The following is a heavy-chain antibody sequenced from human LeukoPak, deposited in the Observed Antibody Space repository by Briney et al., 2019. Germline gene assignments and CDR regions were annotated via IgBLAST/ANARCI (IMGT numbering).Heavy chain of an antibody. J-gene: IGHJ4*02. CDR2: ITSSSSTI. D-gene: IGHD2-2*01. Sequence: GGSLRLSCAASGFTFSDYYMSWFRQAPGKGLEWISYITSSSSTIYYADSVKGRFTISRDNAKNSLYLQMNSLRAEDTAVYYCARDRLLGYCSSTSCYGSCDYWGQGTLVTVSS. CDR3: ARDRLLGYCSSTSCYGSCDY. CDR1: GFTFSDYY. V-gene: IGHV3-11*04.